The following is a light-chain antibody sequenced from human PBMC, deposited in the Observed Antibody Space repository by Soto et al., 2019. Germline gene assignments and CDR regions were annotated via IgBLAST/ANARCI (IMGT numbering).Light chain of an antibody. CDR3: QQYNNWPLT. CDR2: GAS. V-gene: IGKV3-15*01. CDR1: QSVSSN. J-gene: IGKJ4*01. Sequence: EIVMTQSPATLSVSPGERATLSCRASQSVSSNLAWYQQKPGPAPRLLFYGASTRATGFPARFSGSGSGTEFTLTISSVQSEDFAVYYCQQYNNWPLTFGGGTKVEIK.